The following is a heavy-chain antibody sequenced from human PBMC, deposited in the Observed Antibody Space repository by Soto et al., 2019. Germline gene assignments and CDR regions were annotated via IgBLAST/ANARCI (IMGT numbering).Heavy chain of an antibody. CDR3: ARALITSAGH. CDR1: GFTFSSQW. J-gene: IGHJ4*02. D-gene: IGHD6-13*01. CDR2: INSDGSST. Sequence: PGGSLRLSCAASGFTFSSQWMYWVRQAPGQGLVWVSRINSDGSSTSYADSVKGRFTVSRDNAKKRVYLQLSSLRAEDTAVYYCARALITSAGHWGQGIPVTVSS. V-gene: IGHV3-74*01.